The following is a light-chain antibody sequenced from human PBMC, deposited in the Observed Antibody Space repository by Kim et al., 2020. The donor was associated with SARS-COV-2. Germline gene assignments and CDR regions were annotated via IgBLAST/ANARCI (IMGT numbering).Light chain of an antibody. CDR2: DVS. CDR1: SSDLGGYNY. CDR3: SSYTSSNTLEV. J-gene: IGLJ3*02. Sequence: LTQPASVSGSPGQSITISCTGTSSDLGGYNYVSWYQQYPGKAPKLMIYDVSNRPSGVSNRFSGSKSGNTASLTISGLQAEDEADYYCSSYTSSNTLEVFGGGTQLTVL. V-gene: IGLV2-14*03.